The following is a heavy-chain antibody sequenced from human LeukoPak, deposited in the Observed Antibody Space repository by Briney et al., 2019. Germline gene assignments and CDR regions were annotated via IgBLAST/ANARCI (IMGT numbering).Heavy chain of an antibody. J-gene: IGHJ4*02. V-gene: IGHV4-39*01. CDR3: ARHAVRYFDWLFFFDY. CDR2: IYYSGST. CDR1: GGSISSSSYY. D-gene: IGHD3-9*01. Sequence: PSETLSLTCTVSGGSISSSSYYWGWIRQPPGKGLEWIGSIYYSGSTYYNPSLKSRVTISVDTSKNQFSLKLSSVTAADTAVYYCARHAVRYFDWLFFFDYWGQGTLVTVSS.